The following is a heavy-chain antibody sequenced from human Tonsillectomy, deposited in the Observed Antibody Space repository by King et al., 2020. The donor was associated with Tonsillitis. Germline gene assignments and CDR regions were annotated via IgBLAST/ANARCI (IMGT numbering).Heavy chain of an antibody. Sequence: VQLVQSGAEVKKPGASVKVSCKASGYTFGDHFMHWVRQAPGQGLEWMGWSNPNSGGRHYAQKFQGRVTMTRDTSTSTAYMELSSLRSDDTAVYYCARDSGTFPDYWGQGTLVTVSS. D-gene: IGHD1-26*01. V-gene: IGHV1-2*02. J-gene: IGHJ4*02. CDR3: ARDSGTFPDY. CDR1: GYTFGDHF. CDR2: SNPNSGGR.